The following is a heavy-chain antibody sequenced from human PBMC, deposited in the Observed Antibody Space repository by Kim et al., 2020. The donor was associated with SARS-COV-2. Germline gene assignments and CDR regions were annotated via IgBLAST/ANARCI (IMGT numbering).Heavy chain of an antibody. D-gene: IGHD6-6*01. Sequence: GGSLRLSCAASGFTVSSNYMSWVRQAPGKGLEWVSVIYSGGSTYYTDSVKGRFTISRDNTKNTMYLQMNSMRAADTAAYYCATGIAARPLDYCGQGTLVT. CDR2: IYSGGST. CDR1: GFTVSSNY. CDR3: ATGIAARPLDY. V-gene: IGHV3-53*01. J-gene: IGHJ4*02.